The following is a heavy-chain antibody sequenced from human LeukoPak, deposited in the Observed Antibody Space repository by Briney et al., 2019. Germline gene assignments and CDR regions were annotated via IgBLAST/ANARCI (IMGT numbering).Heavy chain of an antibody. CDR2: INPSGGST. J-gene: IGHJ6*02. V-gene: IGHV1-46*01. D-gene: IGHD2-2*01. CDR1: GYTFTSYY. Sequence: ASVKVSCKASGYTFTSYYMHWVRQAPGQGLEWMGIINPSGGSTSYAQKFQGRVTMTRDTSTSTVYMELSSLRSEDTAVYYCANGQSTTSFYYYGMDVWGQGTTVTVSS. CDR3: ANGQSTTSFYYYGMDV.